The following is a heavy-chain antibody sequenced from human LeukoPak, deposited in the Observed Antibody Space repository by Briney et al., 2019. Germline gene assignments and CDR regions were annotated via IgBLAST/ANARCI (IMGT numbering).Heavy chain of an antibody. CDR2: IYHSGST. V-gene: IGHV4-38-2*02. CDR1: GYSISSGYY. J-gene: IGHJ4*02. D-gene: IGHD2-21*01. Sequence: SETLSLTCTVSGYSISSGYYWGWIRQPPGKGLEWIGSIYHSGSTNYNPSLKSRVTISVDTSKNQFSLKLSSVTAADTAVYYCAGRDLVIFDYWGQGTLVTVSS. CDR3: AGRDLVIFDY.